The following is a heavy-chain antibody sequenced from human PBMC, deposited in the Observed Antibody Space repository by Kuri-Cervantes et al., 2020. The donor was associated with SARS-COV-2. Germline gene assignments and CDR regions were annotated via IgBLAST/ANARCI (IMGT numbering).Heavy chain of an antibody. J-gene: IGHJ3*02. CDR1: GGSISSHY. V-gene: IGHV4-59*08. D-gene: IGHD3-16*01. CDR3: ARVMLEVTAFDI. Sequence: SETLSLTCTVSGGSISSHYWSWIRQPPGKGLEWIGYIYYSGSTNYNPSLKSRVTISVDTSKNQFSLKLSSVTAADTAVYYCARVMLEVTAFDIWGQGTMVTVSS. CDR2: IYYSGST.